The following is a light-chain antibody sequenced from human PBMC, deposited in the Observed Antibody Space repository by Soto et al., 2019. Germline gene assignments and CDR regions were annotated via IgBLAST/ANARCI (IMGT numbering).Light chain of an antibody. CDR2: EDV. J-gene: IGLJ2*01. Sequence: QSVLTQPRSVSGAPGQTVTISCTGSSSNIGARYEVHWYQQLPGTAPKLLIYEDVKRPSGIPERFSGSKSGASASLAITGLLSEDEAEYYCQSYDSSLSGVVFGGGTKLTVL. CDR3: QSYDSSLSGVV. V-gene: IGLV1-40*01. CDR1: SSNIGARYE.